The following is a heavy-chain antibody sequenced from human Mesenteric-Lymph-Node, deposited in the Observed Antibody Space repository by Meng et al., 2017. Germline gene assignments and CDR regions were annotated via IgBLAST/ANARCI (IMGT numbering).Heavy chain of an antibody. CDR1: GFTFDDYG. D-gene: IGHD6-19*01. V-gene: IGHV3-20*04. Sequence: GESLKISCAASGFTFDDYGMSWVRQAPGKGLEWVSGINWNGGSTGYADSVKGRFTISRENAKNSLYLQMNSLRAEDTTLYYCARTDYSSGWYVPDYWGQGTLVTVSS. CDR3: ARTDYSSGWYVPDY. J-gene: IGHJ4*02. CDR2: INWNGGST.